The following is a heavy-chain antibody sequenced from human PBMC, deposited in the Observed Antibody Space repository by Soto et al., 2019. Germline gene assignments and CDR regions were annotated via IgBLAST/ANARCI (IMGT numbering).Heavy chain of an antibody. Sequence: EVQLVESGGGLVQPGRSLRLSCVASGFTFYNHGMQWVRQAPGRGLEWVSGITWSSDSMGYADSVKGRFTISRDNAKNSLYLQMNSLRPEDTALYYCAKEDSGFSGYMDVWGKGTTVTVSS. CDR3: AKEDSGFSGYMDV. J-gene: IGHJ6*03. CDR1: GFTFYNHG. D-gene: IGHD3-10*01. CDR2: ITWSSDSM. V-gene: IGHV3-9*01.